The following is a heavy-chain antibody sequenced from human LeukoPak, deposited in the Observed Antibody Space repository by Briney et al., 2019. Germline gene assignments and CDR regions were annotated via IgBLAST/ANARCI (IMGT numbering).Heavy chain of an antibody. CDR3: VRDSDYQRNSGGRYAHYDALDI. Sequence: GGSLRLSCAASEFTFSTFWVSWVRQAPGKGLEWVANIKADGSVKHYVDSMEGRFSISRDNARSSLYLQMNSLRAEDTAVYYCVRDSDYQRNSGGRYAHYDALDIWGHGTMVTVSS. J-gene: IGHJ3*02. CDR2: IKADGSVK. CDR1: EFTFSTFW. V-gene: IGHV3-7*01. D-gene: IGHD2-21*01.